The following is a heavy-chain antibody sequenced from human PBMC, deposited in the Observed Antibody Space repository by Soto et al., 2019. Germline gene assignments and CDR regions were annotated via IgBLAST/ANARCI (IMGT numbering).Heavy chain of an antibody. CDR3: AKGRGYKNPFDP. J-gene: IGHJ5*02. CDR1: VFTFSSYT. D-gene: IGHD5-18*01. Sequence: GGSLRLSCAASVFTFSSYTMSWVRQAPGKGLEWVSHISGSDGSTHYSDSVKGRFTISRDNAKNTMYLQMNSLRAEDTAVYYCAKGRGYKNPFDPWGQGTLVTVSS. V-gene: IGHV3-23*01. CDR2: ISGSDGST.